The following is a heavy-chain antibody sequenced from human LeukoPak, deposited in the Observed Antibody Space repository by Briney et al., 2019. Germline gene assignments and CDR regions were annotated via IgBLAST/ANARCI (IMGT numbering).Heavy chain of an antibody. CDR2: IYYSGST. CDR1: GGSISSSSYY. V-gene: IGHV4-39*07. CDR3: ARGGVSGYDYFDY. Sequence: SETLSLTCTVSGGSISSSSYYWGWIRQPPGKGLEWIGSIYYSGSTYYNPSLKSRVAISVDTSKNQFSLKLNSVTAADTAVYYCARGGVSGYDYFDYWGQGTLVTVSS. D-gene: IGHD5-12*01. J-gene: IGHJ4*02.